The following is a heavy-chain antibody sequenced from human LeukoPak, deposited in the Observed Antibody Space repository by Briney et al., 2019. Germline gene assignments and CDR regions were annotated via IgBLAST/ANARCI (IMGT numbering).Heavy chain of an antibody. CDR3: ARGEGSRYCTNGVCYTIRSGYYFDY. CDR2: INHSGST. D-gene: IGHD2-8*01. Sequence: SETLSLTCAVYGGSFSGYYWSWIRQPPGKGLEWIGEINHSGSTNYNPSLKSRVTISVDTSKNQFSLKLSSVTAADTAVYYCARGEGSRYCTNGVCYTIRSGYYFDYWGQGTLVTVSS. V-gene: IGHV4-34*01. CDR1: GGSFSGYY. J-gene: IGHJ4*02.